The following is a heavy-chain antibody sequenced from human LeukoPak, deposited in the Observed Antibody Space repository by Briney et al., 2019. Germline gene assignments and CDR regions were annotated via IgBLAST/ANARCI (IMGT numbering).Heavy chain of an antibody. Sequence: GSLRLSCTASGFTFSDYAVNWVRQAPGKGLEWVAFIRSKAYGGTTEYAASVKGRFTFSRDDSKSIAYLQMNNLKTEDTAVYYCTRDGGFLYYLDYWGQGPLVTVSS. CDR2: IRSKAYGGTT. V-gene: IGHV3-49*04. J-gene: IGHJ4*02. CDR1: GFTFSDYA. CDR3: TRDGGFLYYLDY. D-gene: IGHD2-15*01.